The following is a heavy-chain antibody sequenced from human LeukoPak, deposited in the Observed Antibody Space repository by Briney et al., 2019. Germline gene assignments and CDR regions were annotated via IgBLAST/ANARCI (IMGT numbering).Heavy chain of an antibody. Sequence: SETLSLTCAVYGGSFSGYYWSWIRQPPGKGLEWIGEINHSGGTNYNPSLKSRVTTSVDTSKNQFSLKLSSVTAADTAVYYCARALGRELLIRWEYYYYGMDVWGQGTTVTVSS. V-gene: IGHV4-34*01. CDR2: INHSGGT. J-gene: IGHJ6*02. CDR1: GGSFSGYY. CDR3: ARALGRELLIRWEYYYYGMDV. D-gene: IGHD1-26*01.